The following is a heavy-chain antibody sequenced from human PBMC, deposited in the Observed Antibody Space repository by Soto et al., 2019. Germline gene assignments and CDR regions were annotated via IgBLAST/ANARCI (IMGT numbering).Heavy chain of an antibody. J-gene: IGHJ6*02. D-gene: IGHD6-19*01. CDR1: GYTFTSYG. CDR3: ARDRDWGSGWYHSFPNNGMDV. CDR2: ISAYNGNT. Sequence: GASVKVSCKASGYTFTSYGISWVRQAPGQGLEWMGWISAYNGNTNYAQKLQGRVTMTTDTSTSTAYMELRSLRSDDTAVYYCARDRDWGSGWYHSFPNNGMDVWGQGTTVTVSS. V-gene: IGHV1-18*01.